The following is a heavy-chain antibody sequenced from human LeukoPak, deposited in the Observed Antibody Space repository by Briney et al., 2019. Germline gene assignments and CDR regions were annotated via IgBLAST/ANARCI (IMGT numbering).Heavy chain of an antibody. V-gene: IGHV1-2*02. D-gene: IGHD6-19*01. Sequence: ASVKVFCKASGYTFTGYYMHWVRQAPGQGLEWMGWINPNSGGTNYAQKFQGRVTMARDTSISTAYMELSRLRSDDTAVYYCAREGIAVAGSRWFDPWGQGTLVTVSS. CDR2: INPNSGGT. J-gene: IGHJ5*02. CDR3: AREGIAVAGSRWFDP. CDR1: GYTFTGYY.